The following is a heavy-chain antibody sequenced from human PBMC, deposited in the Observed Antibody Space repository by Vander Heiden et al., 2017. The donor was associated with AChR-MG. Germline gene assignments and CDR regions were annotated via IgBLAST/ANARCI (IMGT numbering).Heavy chain of an antibody. V-gene: IGHV3-11*01. CDR1: GFTFSDYY. D-gene: IGHD4-17*01. CDR3: ARETGRGYGGNRWGMDV. CDR2: ISSSGSTI. J-gene: IGHJ6*02. Sequence: QVQLVESGGGLVKPGGSLSLSCAASGFTFSDYYIGWIRQAPGKGLEWVSYISSSGSTIYYAGSVKGRFTISRDNAKNSLYLQMNSLRAEDTAVYYCARETGRGYGGNRWGMDVLGQGTTVTVSS.